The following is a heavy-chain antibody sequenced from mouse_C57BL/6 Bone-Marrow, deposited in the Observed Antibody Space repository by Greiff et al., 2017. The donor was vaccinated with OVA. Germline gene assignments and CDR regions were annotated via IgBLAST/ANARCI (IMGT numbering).Heavy chain of an antibody. CDR3: AREGYYYYGSSPFYAMDY. J-gene: IGHJ4*01. CDR2: INPNNGGT. V-gene: IGHV1-26*01. Sequence: EVQLQQSGPELVKPGASVKISCKASGYTFTDYYMNWVKQSHGKSLEWIGDINPNNGGTSYNQKFKGKATLTVDKSSSTAYMELRSLPSEDSAVYYCAREGYYYYGSSPFYAMDYWGQGTSVTVSS. D-gene: IGHD1-1*01. CDR1: GYTFTDYY.